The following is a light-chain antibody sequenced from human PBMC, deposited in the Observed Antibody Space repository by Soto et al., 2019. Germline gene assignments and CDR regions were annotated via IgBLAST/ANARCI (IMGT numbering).Light chain of an antibody. CDR1: QGVGSW. CDR3: EQAGRFPLT. Sequence: DIQMTQSPSSVSGSIGDRVTITCRASQGVGSWLAWYQQKPGKAPKLLIYAASTLQSGVPSRFSGSGSGTDFTLTISSLQPEDFATYYCEQAGRFPLTYGGGTKVEI. CDR2: AAS. J-gene: IGKJ4*01. V-gene: IGKV1D-12*01.